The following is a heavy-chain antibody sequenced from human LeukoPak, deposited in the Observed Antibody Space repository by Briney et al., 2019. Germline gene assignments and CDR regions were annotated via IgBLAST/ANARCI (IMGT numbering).Heavy chain of an antibody. J-gene: IGHJ3*02. CDR2: ISYDGSNK. D-gene: IGHD3-10*01. CDR1: GFTLSSYG. Sequence: GRSLRLSCAASGFTLSSYGMHWVRQAPGKGLEWVAVISYDGSNKYYADSVKGRFTISRDNSKNTLYLQMNSLRAEDTAVYYCAKPRGYYGSGRTVDAFDIWGQGTMVTVSS. V-gene: IGHV3-30*18. CDR3: AKPRGYYGSGRTVDAFDI.